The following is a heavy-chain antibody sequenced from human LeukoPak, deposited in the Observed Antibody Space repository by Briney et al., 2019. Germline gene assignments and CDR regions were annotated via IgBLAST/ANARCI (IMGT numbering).Heavy chain of an antibody. J-gene: IGHJ4*02. CDR3: AREGVGATGSYS. D-gene: IGHD1-26*01. V-gene: IGHV4-31*03. Sequence: SGTLSLTCTVSGGSISSGGYYWSWIRQHPGKGLEWIGYIYYSGSTYYNPSLKSRVTISVDTSQTQFSLKLSSVTAADTAVYYCAREGVGATGSYSWGQGTPVTV. CDR1: GGSISSGGYY. CDR2: IYYSGST.